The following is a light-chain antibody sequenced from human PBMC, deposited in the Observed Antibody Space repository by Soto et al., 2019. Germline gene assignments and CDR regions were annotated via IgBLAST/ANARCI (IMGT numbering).Light chain of an antibody. Sequence: EIVLTQSPGTLSLSPGERATLSCRASQSVSSSYLAWYQQKPGQAPRLLIYGASSRATGIPDRFSGSGSGPDFTLTISRLEPEDFAVYYCQQYGSSPHLGPGTKVDIK. J-gene: IGKJ3*01. CDR2: GAS. CDR1: QSVSSSY. V-gene: IGKV3-20*01. CDR3: QQYGSSPH.